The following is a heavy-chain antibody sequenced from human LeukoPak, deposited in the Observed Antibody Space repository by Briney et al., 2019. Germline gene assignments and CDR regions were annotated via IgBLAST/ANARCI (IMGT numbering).Heavy chain of an antibody. V-gene: IGHV4-39*01. CDR2: IYYSGST. J-gene: IGHJ5*02. CDR1: GGSISSSSYY. Sequence: SETLSLTCTVSGGSISSSSYYWGWIRQPPGKGLEWIGSIYYSGSTYYNPSLKSRVTISVDTSKNQFSLKLSSVTAADTAVYYCARTVLEWLLXXWXXPXGQGXXXTV. D-gene: IGHD3-3*01. CDR3: ARTVLEWLLXXWXXP.